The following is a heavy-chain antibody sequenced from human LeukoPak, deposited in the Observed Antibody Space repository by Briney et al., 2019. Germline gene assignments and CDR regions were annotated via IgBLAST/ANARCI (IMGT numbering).Heavy chain of an antibody. Sequence: SETLSLTCTVSGGSISSYYWSWIRQPPGKGLEWIGYIYYSGSTNYNPSLKSRVTISVDTSKNQFSLKLSSVTAADTAMYYCARTRRGPDYFFQNSYNTMDVWGKGTTVTVSS. J-gene: IGHJ6*04. V-gene: IGHV4-59*01. D-gene: IGHD3-9*01. CDR2: IYYSGST. CDR3: ARTRRGPDYFFQNSYNTMDV. CDR1: GGSISSYY.